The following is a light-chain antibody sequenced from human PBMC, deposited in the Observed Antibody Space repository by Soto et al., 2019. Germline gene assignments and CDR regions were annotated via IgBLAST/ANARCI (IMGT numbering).Light chain of an antibody. V-gene: IGKV3-15*01. J-gene: IGKJ1*01. CDR3: QQYNNWPLRT. CDR1: QSVSSN. CDR2: GAS. Sequence: EIVMTQSPATLSVSPGERATLSCRASQSVSSNLAWYQQKPGQAPRLLIYGASTRATGIPARFSGSGSGTEFTLTISSLQSEDFAFYYCQQYNNWPLRTFDQGTKVDIK.